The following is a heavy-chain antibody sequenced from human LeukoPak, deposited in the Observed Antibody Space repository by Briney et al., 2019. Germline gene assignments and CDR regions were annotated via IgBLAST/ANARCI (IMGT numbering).Heavy chain of an antibody. CDR1: GFTVSSNY. V-gene: IGHV3-66*01. Sequence: GGSLRLSCAASGFTVSSNYMSWVRQAPGKGLEWVSVIYSGGSTYYADSVKGRFTISRDNSKNTLYLQMNSLRAEDTAVYYCARVQGETLPTNAFDIWDQGTMVTVSS. CDR3: ARVQGETLPTNAFDI. CDR2: IYSGGST. J-gene: IGHJ3*02. D-gene: IGHD5-12*01.